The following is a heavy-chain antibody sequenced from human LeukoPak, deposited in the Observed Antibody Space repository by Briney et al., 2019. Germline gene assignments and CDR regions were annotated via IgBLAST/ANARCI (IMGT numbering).Heavy chain of an antibody. CDR3: ATHRGYTGYDYEGYFDY. CDR2: FYPGDSDS. Sequence: GESLKISCQGSGYNFITYWIGWVRQMPGKGLEWMGIFYPGDSDSNYSPSFQGQVTISADTSINTAYLQWSSLKASDTAMYYCATHRGYTGYDYEGYFDYWGQGTLVTVSS. D-gene: IGHD5-12*01. CDR1: GYNFITYW. V-gene: IGHV5-51*01. J-gene: IGHJ4*02.